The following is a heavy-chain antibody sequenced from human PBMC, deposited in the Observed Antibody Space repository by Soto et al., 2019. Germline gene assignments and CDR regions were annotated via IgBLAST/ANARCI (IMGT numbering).Heavy chain of an antibody. J-gene: IGHJ6*02. CDR2: IFRDGSKQ. CDR1: GFTFSNYA. Sequence: QAQLVESGGGVGQPGGSLKLPCAASGFTFSNYAIHWVRPAPGKGLGWVAGIFRDGSKQYYGESVKGRFTISRDNSRNTLYLQMNSLRAEDTAVYYCAKSGLPFVEWFPVWGQGTTVTVSS. CDR3: AKSGLPFVEWFPV. D-gene: IGHD3-3*01. V-gene: IGHV3-30*18.